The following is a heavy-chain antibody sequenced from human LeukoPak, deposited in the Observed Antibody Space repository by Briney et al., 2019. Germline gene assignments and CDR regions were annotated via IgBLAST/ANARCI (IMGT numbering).Heavy chain of an antibody. Sequence: GGSLRLSCAASGFTFSSNAMSWVRQAPGKGLEWVANIKQDGSERYYVDSVKGRFTISRDNAKNSLYLQMSSLRSEDTAVYYCARDCSGNTCYRAGYWGQGTLVTVSS. V-gene: IGHV3-7*01. CDR2: IKQDGSER. CDR3: ARDCSGNTCYRAGY. D-gene: IGHD2-2*01. CDR1: GFTFSSNA. J-gene: IGHJ4*02.